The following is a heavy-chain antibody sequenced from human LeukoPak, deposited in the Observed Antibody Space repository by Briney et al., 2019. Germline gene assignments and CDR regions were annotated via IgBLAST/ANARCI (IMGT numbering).Heavy chain of an antibody. CDR3: ARVRTDRAFDI. CDR1: GGTFSSYA. CDR2: IIPIFGTA. Sequence: SVKVSCKASGGTFSSYAISWVRQAPGQGLEWMGRIIPIFGTANFAQKFQVKVTITTDESTGTAYLELHSLRSEDTAVYYCARVRTDRAFDISGQGTMVTVSS. J-gene: IGHJ3*02. V-gene: IGHV1-69*05.